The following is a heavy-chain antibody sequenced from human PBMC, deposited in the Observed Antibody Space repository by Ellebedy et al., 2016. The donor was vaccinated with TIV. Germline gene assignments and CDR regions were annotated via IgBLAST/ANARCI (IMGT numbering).Heavy chain of an antibody. CDR1: GYTFTNYW. CDR3: ARCSVGATDLFDS. J-gene: IGHJ4*02. CDR2: IYPRDSDT. D-gene: IGHD1-26*01. Sequence: GESLKISCKTSGYTFTNYWIAWVRQRPGKGLEWMGFIYPRDSDTRYSPSFQGQVTISVDKSISTAYLQWSDLRTSDTAIYYCARCSVGATDLFDSWGQGTLVTVSP. V-gene: IGHV5-51*01.